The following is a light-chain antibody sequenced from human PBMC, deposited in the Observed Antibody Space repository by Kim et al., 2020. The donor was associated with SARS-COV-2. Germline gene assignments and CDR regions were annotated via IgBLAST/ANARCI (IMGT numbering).Light chain of an antibody. J-gene: IGLJ2*01. V-gene: IGLV2-8*01. CDR3: SSYAGSNNLV. CDR2: EVS. Sequence: GQTYTLSCHGTSSCVCGYNYVSWYQQHPGKAPKLMIYEVSKRPSGVPDRFSGSKSGNTASLTVSGLQAEDEADYYCSSYAGSNNLVFGGGTQLTVL. CDR1: SSCVCGYNY.